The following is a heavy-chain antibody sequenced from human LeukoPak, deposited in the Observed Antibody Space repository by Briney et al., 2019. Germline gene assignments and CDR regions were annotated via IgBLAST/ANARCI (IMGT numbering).Heavy chain of an antibody. CDR2: IYYSGST. CDR3: ARVSGYSSGWNGY. CDR1: GGSISGSSYY. V-gene: IGHV4-39*07. D-gene: IGHD6-19*01. J-gene: IGHJ4*02. Sequence: SETLSLTCTVSGGSISGSSYYWGWIRQPPGKGLEWIGSIYYSGSTYYNPSLKSRVTISVDTSKNQFSLKLSSVTAADTAVYYCARVSGYSSGWNGYWGQGTLVTVSS.